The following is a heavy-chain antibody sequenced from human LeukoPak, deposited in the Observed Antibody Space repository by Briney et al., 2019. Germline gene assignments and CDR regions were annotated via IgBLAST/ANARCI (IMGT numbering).Heavy chain of an antibody. CDR2: INPLNDDT. CDR1: GDTFTGSY. J-gene: IGHJ4*02. Sequence: ASVKGSCKASGDTFTGSYMHWVRQAPGQGLEWMGGINPLNDDTYFQQKFQGRVTMTRDTSISTSYMELSRMRSDDTAVYYCARQFEGGNSIDYWGQGTLVTVSS. CDR3: ARQFEGGNSIDY. D-gene: IGHD4-23*01. V-gene: IGHV1-2*02.